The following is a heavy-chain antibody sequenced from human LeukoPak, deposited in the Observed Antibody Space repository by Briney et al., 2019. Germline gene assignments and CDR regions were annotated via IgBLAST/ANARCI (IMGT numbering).Heavy chain of an antibody. CDR1: GYIFTDYY. V-gene: IGHV1-69*13. J-gene: IGHJ5*01. CDR2: IIPRYDSP. Sequence: ASVKVSCKASGYIFTDYYMHWVRQAPGQGLEWMGGIIPRYDSPNHAQKFQGRVTFSADDSTATAYMELSSLRFEDTAVYYCARAFDWLDSWGQGTQVTVSS. CDR3: ARAFDWLDS.